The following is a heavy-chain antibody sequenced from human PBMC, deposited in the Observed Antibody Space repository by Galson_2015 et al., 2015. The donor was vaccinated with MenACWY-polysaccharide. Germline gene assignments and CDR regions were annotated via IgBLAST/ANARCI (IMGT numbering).Heavy chain of an antibody. Sequence: SLRLSCAASGFTFSTYPMSWARQAPGKGLEWVSRISDSGGRTFYADSVKGRFTISRDNPKNMLYLQMNSLRVDDAAVYYCASEDVYYYGVDVWGQGTTVTVSS. CDR1: GFTFSTYP. J-gene: IGHJ6*02. CDR3: ASEDVYYYGVDV. CDR2: ISDSGGRT. V-gene: IGHV3-23*01.